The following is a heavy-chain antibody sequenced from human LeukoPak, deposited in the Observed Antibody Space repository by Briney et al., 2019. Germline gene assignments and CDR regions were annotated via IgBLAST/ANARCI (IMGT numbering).Heavy chain of an antibody. V-gene: IGHV3-48*03. J-gene: IGHJ6*02. D-gene: IGHD3-22*01. CDR3: AIHYYDSSHNHYAIDV. CDR2: SSNCGSTI. Sequence: SLILSCAAAGVTFSSDEMNGIRQAPGKVREWGACSSNCGSTIYYAESVRGRFTISRDKAKDSLYLHMNCLRAEDTAVYYSAIHYYDSSHNHYAIDVWGQGTPVTVSS. CDR1: GVTFSSDE.